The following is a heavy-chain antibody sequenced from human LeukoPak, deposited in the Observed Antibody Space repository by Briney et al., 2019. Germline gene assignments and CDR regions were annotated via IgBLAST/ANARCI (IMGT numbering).Heavy chain of an antibody. CDR1: GYTFTSYG. V-gene: IGHV1-18*01. CDR2: ISAYNGNT. J-gene: IGHJ4*02. CDR3: ARDSYYYDSSGYYLFDY. D-gene: IGHD3-22*01. Sequence: ASVKVSCKASGYTFTSYGISWVRQAPGQGLEWMGWISAYNGNTNYAQKLQGRVTMTTDTSTSTAYMELRSLRSDDTAAYYCARDSYYYDSSGYYLFDYWGQGTLVTVSS.